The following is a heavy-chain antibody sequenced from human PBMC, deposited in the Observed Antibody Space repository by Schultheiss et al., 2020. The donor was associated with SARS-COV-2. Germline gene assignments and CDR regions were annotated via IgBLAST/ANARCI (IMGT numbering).Heavy chain of an antibody. Sequence: SETLSLTCAVSGGSISSGGYSWSWIRQPPGKGLEWIGYIYHSGSTYYNPSLKSRVTISVDRSKNQFSLKLSSVTAADTAVYYCARGRSSGWSPYFDYWGQGTLVTVSS. CDR3: ARGRSSGWSPYFDY. V-gene: IGHV4-30-2*01. CDR2: IYHSGST. J-gene: IGHJ4*02. CDR1: GGSISSGGYS. D-gene: IGHD6-19*01.